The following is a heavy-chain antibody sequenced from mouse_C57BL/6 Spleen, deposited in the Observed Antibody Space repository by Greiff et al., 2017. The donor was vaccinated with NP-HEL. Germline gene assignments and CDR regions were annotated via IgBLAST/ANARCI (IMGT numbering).Heavy chain of an antibody. CDR3: ARDYYGSSSRSFDY. Sequence: EVKLVESGPELVKPGASVKISCKASGYSFTDYNMNWVKQSNGKSLEWIGVINPNYGTTSYNQKFKGKATLTVDQSSSTAYMQLNSLTSEDSAVYYCARDYYGSSSRSFDYWGQGTTLTVSS. J-gene: IGHJ2*01. CDR1: GYSFTDYN. V-gene: IGHV1-39*01. CDR2: INPNYGTT. D-gene: IGHD1-1*01.